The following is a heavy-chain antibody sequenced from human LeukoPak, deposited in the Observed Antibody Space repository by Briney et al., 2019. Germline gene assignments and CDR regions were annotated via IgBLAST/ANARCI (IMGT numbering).Heavy chain of an antibody. Sequence: GGSLRLSCAASGFTFSTYAMHWVRQAPGKGLEYVSAISSNGGSTFYANSVKGRFTISRDNSKNTLYFQMGSLRTDDMAVYYCVRLGDSSSYRAEYFQHWGQGTLVTVSS. CDR3: VRLGDSSSYRAEYFQH. V-gene: IGHV3-64*01. J-gene: IGHJ1*01. CDR1: GFTFSTYA. D-gene: IGHD3-22*01. CDR2: ISSNGGST.